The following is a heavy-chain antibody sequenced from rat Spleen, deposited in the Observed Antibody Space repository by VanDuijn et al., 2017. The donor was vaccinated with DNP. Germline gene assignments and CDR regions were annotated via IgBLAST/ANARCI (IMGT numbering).Heavy chain of an antibody. J-gene: IGHJ2*01. Sequence: EVQLVESGGDLVQSGRSLKLLCAASGFTFSDYYMAWIRQAPTKGLEWVAYIRYDGGSTYYRDSVKGRFTISRDNAKSTLYLQMDSLRSEDTATYYCTTASYYYDGYYFDYWGQGVMVTVSS. CDR3: TTASYYYDGYYFDY. V-gene: IGHV5-20*01. D-gene: IGHD1-12*03. CDR2: IRYDGGST. CDR1: GFTFSDYY.